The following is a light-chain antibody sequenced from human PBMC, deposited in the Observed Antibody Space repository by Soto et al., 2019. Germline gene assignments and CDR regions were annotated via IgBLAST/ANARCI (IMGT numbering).Light chain of an antibody. CDR1: ESVSSNY. CDR2: AAS. J-gene: IGKJ1*01. Sequence: EIVLTRSPGTLSSSPGERATLSCRASESVSSNYLAWYQQRPGQTPRLLIYAASNRARCIPDRFGGSGSGTDFTLPVSRLEPEEFAVYYCLQDGSALWKFGQGTKV. V-gene: IGKV3-20*01. CDR3: LQDGSALWK.